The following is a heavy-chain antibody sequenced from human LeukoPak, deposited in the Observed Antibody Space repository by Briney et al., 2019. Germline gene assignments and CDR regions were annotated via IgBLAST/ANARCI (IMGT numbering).Heavy chain of an antibody. J-gene: IGHJ4*02. D-gene: IGHD6-13*01. CDR2: ISSSSSYI. CDR1: GFTFSSYS. CDR3: ASIAGKMYSSSWTQFDY. V-gene: IGHV3-21*01. Sequence: GGSLRLSCAASGFTFSSYSMNWVRQAPGKGLEWVSSISSSSSYIYYADSVKGRFTISRDNAKNSLYLQMNSLRAEDTAVYYCASIAGKMYSSSWTQFDYWGQGTLVTVSS.